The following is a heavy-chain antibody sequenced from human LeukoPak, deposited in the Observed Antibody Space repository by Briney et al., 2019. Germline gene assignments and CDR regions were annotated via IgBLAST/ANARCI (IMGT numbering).Heavy chain of an antibody. Sequence: GASVKVSCKASGYTFTSYDINWVRQATGQGLEWMGRIIPIFGTANYAQKFQGRVTITTDESTSTAYMELSSLRSEDTAVYYCARGKYYGSELREFDYWGQGTLVTVSS. CDR2: IIPIFGTA. D-gene: IGHD3-10*01. CDR3: ARGKYYGSELREFDY. J-gene: IGHJ4*02. CDR1: GYTFTSYD. V-gene: IGHV1-69*05.